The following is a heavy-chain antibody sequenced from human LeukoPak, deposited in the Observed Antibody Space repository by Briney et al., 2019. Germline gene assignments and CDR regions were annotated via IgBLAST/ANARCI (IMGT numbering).Heavy chain of an antibody. V-gene: IGHV1-69*04. CDR2: IIPILGIA. D-gene: IGHD1-26*01. CDR1: GGTLSSYA. J-gene: IGHJ4*02. CDR3: ARVREVGAVFDY. Sequence: ASVKVSCKASGGTLSSYAISWVRQAPGQGLEWMGRIIPILGIANYAQKFQGRVTITADKSTSTAYMELSSLRSEDTAVYYCARVREVGAVFDYWGQGTLVTVSS.